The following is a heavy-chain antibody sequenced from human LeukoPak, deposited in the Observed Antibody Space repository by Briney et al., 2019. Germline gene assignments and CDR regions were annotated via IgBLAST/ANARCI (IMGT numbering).Heavy chain of an antibody. D-gene: IGHD3-3*01. CDR3: ARGGKLRFLEWLLEGSWFDP. CDR1: GYTFTSYA. Sequence: ASVKVSCKASGYTFTSYAMHWVRQAPGQRLEWMGWINAGNGNTKYSQKFQGRVTITRDTSASTAYMELSSLRSEDTVVYYCARGGKLRFLEWLLEGSWFDPWGQGTLVTVSS. CDR2: INAGNGNT. V-gene: IGHV1-3*01. J-gene: IGHJ5*02.